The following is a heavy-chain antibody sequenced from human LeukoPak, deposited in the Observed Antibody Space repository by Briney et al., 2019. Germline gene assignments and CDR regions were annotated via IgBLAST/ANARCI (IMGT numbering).Heavy chain of an antibody. CDR3: AGVVVTGLSSDY. CDR2: IYFSGTT. V-gene: IGHV4-39*01. D-gene: IGHD2-21*02. Sequence: SETLSLTCSVSGDSIRGSTYYWGWLRQPPGKDLEWIGNIYFSGTTFYNPSLKGRVTLSIDTSKNQFSLKLNSLTAADTAVYQCAGVVVTGLSSDYWGQGTLVTVSA. CDR1: GDSIRGSTYY. J-gene: IGHJ4*02.